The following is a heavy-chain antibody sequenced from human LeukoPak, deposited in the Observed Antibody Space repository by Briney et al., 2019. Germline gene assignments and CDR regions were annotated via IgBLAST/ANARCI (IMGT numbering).Heavy chain of an antibody. J-gene: IGHJ6*03. D-gene: IGHD6-19*01. CDR3: AKDIAVAGGVYYYYMDV. V-gene: IGHV3-43D*03. CDR1: GFTFDDYA. CDR2: ISWDGGST. Sequence: PGGSLRLSCAASGFTFDDYAMHWVRQAPGKGLEWVSLISWDGGSTYYADSVKGRFTISRDNSKNSLYLQMNSLRAEDTALYYCAKDIAVAGGVYYYYMDVWGKGTTVTVSS.